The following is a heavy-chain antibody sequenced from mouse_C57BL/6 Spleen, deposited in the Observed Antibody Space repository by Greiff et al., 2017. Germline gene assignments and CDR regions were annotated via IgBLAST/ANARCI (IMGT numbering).Heavy chain of an antibody. D-gene: IGHD2-3*01. CDR2: IYPGSGNT. V-gene: IGHV1-76*01. J-gene: IGHJ2*01. CDR1: GYTFTDYY. CDR3: ARDGYYRIDY. Sequence: SGAELVRPGASVKLSCKASGYTFTDYYINWVKQRPGQGLEWIARIYPGSGNTYYNEKFKGKATLTAEKSSSTAYMQLSSLTSEDSAVYFCARDGYYRIDYWGQGTTLTVSS.